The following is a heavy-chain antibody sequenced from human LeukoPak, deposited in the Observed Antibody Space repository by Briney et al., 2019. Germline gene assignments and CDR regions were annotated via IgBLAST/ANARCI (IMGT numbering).Heavy chain of an antibody. Sequence: GGSLRLSCAASGFTFRNYAMIWVRQAPVKGLEWVSSISSTGNFIYYAAPLKGRFTVSRDNAKNSLYLQLNSLRAEDTAVYYCARDLWDHWGQGTLATVSS. CDR3: ARDLWDH. CDR1: GFTFRNYA. J-gene: IGHJ4*02. V-gene: IGHV3-21*01. CDR2: ISSTGNFI.